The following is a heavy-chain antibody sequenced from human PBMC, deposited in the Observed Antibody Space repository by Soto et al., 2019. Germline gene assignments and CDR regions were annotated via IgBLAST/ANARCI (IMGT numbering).Heavy chain of an antibody. CDR2: ISYDGSNK. CDR1: GFTFSSHA. V-gene: IGHV3-30-3*01. Sequence: LRLSCAASGFTFSSHAMHWVRQAPGKGLEWVALISYDGSNKYYADSVKGRFTISRDNSKNTLYVQMNSLRAEDTAVYHCARQPYSSGWYVDYWGQGTLVTVSS. CDR3: ARQPYSSGWYVDY. J-gene: IGHJ4*02. D-gene: IGHD6-19*01.